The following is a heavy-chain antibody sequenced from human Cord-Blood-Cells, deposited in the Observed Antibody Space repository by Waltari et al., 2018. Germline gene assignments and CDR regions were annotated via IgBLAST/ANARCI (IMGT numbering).Heavy chain of an antibody. CDR2: IYHSGST. J-gene: IGHJ4*02. D-gene: IGHD6-13*01. V-gene: IGHV4-4*02. Sequence: QVQLQESGPGLVKPSGTLSLTCAVSGGSISSSNWWSWVRQPPGKGLEWIGEIYHSGSTNYNPSLNSRVTISVDKSKNQFSLKLSSVTAADTAVYYCARVGYSSNTENFDFDYWGQGTLVTVSS. CDR1: GGSISSSNW. CDR3: ARVGYSSNTENFDFDY.